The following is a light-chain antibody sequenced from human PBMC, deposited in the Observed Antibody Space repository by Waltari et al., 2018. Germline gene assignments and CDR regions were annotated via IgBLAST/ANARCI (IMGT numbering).Light chain of an antibody. J-gene: IGLJ2*01. CDR2: EVN. V-gene: IGLV2-8*01. Sequence: QPALTQPPSASGSPGQSAPISCTETRSDLGDYNYVSWHQQHPDKAPKLVIYEVNKRPSGVPDRFSGSKSGNTASLTVSGLQTEDEADYYCSSYAGSNSLHVIFGGGTKLTVL. CDR3: SSYAGSNSLHVI. CDR1: RSDLGDYNY.